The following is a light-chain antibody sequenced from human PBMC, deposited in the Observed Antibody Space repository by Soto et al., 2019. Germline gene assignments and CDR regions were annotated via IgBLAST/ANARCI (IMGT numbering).Light chain of an antibody. CDR2: EAS. Sequence: DIQMTQSPSSLSASVGDRVTITCRANQSIRSYLNWYQQKPEKAPELLIYEASSLQSGVPSRFSGSGSGTDFTLTISSLQPEDFATYYCQQSYTTPFTFGPGTKVDIK. J-gene: IGKJ3*01. CDR3: QQSYTTPFT. V-gene: IGKV1-39*01. CDR1: QSIRSY.